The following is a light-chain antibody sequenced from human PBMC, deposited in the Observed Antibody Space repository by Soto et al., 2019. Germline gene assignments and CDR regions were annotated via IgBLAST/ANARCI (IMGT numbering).Light chain of an antibody. CDR3: SSYTTTSTR. Sequence: QSVLTQPASVSGSPGQSITISCTGTINDIGSYHYVAWYQHHPGKAPKLIIYEVTHRPSGVSNRFSGSKSGNTASLTIFGLQAEDEADYYCSSYTTTSTRFGGGTKGTVL. CDR2: EVT. J-gene: IGLJ3*02. CDR1: INDIGSYHY. V-gene: IGLV2-14*01.